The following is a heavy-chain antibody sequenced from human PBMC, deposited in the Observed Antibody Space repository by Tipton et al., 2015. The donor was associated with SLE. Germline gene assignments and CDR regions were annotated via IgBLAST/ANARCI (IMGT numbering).Heavy chain of an antibody. J-gene: IGHJ4*02. D-gene: IGHD3-22*01. CDR2: IRYHGSNK. CDR3: AKGMFYDTTGNFDD. Sequence: GSLRLSCAASGFTFGSYGMHWVRQAPGKGLEWVTFIRYHGSNKYYADSVKGRFTISRDNSKNTLYLQMSSLRAEDTAVYYCAKGMFYDTTGNFDDWGPGMMVTVSS. V-gene: IGHV3-30*02. CDR1: GFTFGSYG.